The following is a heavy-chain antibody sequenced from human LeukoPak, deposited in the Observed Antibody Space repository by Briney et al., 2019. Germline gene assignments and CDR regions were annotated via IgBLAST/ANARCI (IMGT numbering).Heavy chain of an antibody. CDR3: ARVSFNGDSNWFDP. Sequence: GASVKVSCKASGYTLFSYGITWVRQAPGQGLEWMGWISAYNANTNYARELQGRVTMTTDTSTSTAYMELRSLRSDDTAVYYCARVSFNGDSNWFDPWGQGTLVTVSS. CDR2: ISAYNANT. D-gene: IGHD4-17*01. V-gene: IGHV1-18*01. CDR1: GYTLFSYG. J-gene: IGHJ5*02.